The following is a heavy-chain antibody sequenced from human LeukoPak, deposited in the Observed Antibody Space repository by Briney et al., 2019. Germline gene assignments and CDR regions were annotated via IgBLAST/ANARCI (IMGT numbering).Heavy chain of an antibody. CDR2: ISGSGGST. CDR3: AKDQPSSITMIVVVTY. V-gene: IGHV3-23*01. D-gene: IGHD3-22*01. Sequence: GGSLRLSCAASGFTFSSYWMHWVRQAPGKGLEWVSAISGSGGSTYYADSVKGRFTISRDNSKNTLYLQMNSLRAEDTAVYYCAKDQPSSITMIVVVTYGGQGTLVTVSS. J-gene: IGHJ4*02. CDR1: GFTFSSYW.